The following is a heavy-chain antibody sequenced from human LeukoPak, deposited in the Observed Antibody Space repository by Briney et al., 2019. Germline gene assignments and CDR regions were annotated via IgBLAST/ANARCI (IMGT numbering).Heavy chain of an antibody. CDR3: ARSLPYYYYGMDV. CDR1: GYTLTELS. CDR2: INPNSGGT. J-gene: IGHJ6*02. Sequence: GASVKVSCKVSGYTLTELSMHWVRQAPGQGLEWMGWINPNSGGTNYAQKFQGWVTMTRDTSISTAYMELSRLRSDDTAVYYCARSLPYYYYGMDVWGQGTTVTVSS. V-gene: IGHV1-2*04.